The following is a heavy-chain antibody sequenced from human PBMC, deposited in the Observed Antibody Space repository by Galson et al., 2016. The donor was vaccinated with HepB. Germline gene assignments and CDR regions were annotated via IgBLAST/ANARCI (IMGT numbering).Heavy chain of an antibody. Sequence: SLRLSCAASGFKFTTSDLTWVRQAPGKGLEWVSSISSSGTYIYYADSVKGRFTISRNNAKTSLFLQMNSRRAEDTAIYYCERDRGDIVVEPAAYYYWGQGTLVAVSS. J-gene: IGHJ4*02. V-gene: IGHV3-21*01. CDR2: ISSSGTYI. CDR1: GFKFTTSD. CDR3: ERDRGDIVVEPAAYYY. D-gene: IGHD2-15*01.